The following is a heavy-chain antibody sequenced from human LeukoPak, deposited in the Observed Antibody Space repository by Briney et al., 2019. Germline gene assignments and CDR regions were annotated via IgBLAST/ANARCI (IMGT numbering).Heavy chain of an antibody. CDR2: FYNSGRS. V-gene: IGHV4-59*01. D-gene: IGHD3-16*01. Sequence: SETLSLTCTVSDDSISDYYRGWIRQPPGKGLEWIGYFYNSGRSTYNPSLKSRVTISADTSKNHFSLKLNTVTTADTAVYYCTRGAGWLIDYWGQGILVTVSS. J-gene: IGHJ4*02. CDR3: TRGAGWLIDY. CDR1: DDSISDYY.